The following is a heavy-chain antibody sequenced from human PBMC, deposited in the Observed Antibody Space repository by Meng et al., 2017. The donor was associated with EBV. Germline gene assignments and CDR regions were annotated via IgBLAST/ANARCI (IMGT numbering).Heavy chain of an antibody. V-gene: IGHV7-4-1*02. CDR3: AREGVGYYDSSGLSSYFDY. Sequence: QVHSVLSGSECTKPCASVKVCCKAYGYTFTSYAMNWVRQAPGQGLEWMGWINTNTGNPTYAQGFTGRFVFSLDTSVSTAYLQISSLKAEDTAVYYCAREGVGYYDSSGLSSYFDYWGQGTLVTVSS. CDR1: GYTFTSYA. J-gene: IGHJ4*02. CDR2: INTNTGNP. D-gene: IGHD3-22*01.